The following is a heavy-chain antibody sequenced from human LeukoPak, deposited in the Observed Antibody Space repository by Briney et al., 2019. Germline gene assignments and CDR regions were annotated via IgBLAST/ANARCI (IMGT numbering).Heavy chain of an antibody. CDR1: GFTVSSNY. J-gene: IGHJ6*03. Sequence: PGGSLRLSCAASGFTVSSNYMSWVRQAPGKGLEWVSVIYSGGSTYYADSVKGRFTISRDNSKNTLYLQMNSLRAEDTAVYYCARERSRYYYYMDVWGKGTTVTISS. V-gene: IGHV3-66*01. CDR3: ARERSRYYYYMDV. CDR2: IYSGGST.